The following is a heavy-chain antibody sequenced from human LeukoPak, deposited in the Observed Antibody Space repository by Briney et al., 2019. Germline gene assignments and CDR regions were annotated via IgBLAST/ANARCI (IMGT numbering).Heavy chain of an antibody. Sequence: PGRSLRLSCAASGFTFSSYGMHWVRQAPGKGLEWVAVIWYDGSNKYYADSVKGRFTISRDNSKNTLYLQMNSLRAEDTDVYYCARDGRNYYGSSGYPDYWGQGTLVTVSS. CDR3: ARDGRNYYGSSGYPDY. CDR2: IWYDGSNK. V-gene: IGHV3-33*01. J-gene: IGHJ4*02. CDR1: GFTFSSYG. D-gene: IGHD3-22*01.